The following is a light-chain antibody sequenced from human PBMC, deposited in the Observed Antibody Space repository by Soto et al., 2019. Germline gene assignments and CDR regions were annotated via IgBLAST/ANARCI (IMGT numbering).Light chain of an antibody. J-gene: IGKJ1*01. CDR3: QQYNNRPRT. Sequence: EIVMTQSPATLSVSPGERATLSCRASQSVSSNLAWYQQKPGQAPRLLIYGASTRATGIPARFSGSGSGTEFTLTISSLQSEDFAVYYCQQYNNRPRTFGQGT. CDR1: QSVSSN. CDR2: GAS. V-gene: IGKV3-15*01.